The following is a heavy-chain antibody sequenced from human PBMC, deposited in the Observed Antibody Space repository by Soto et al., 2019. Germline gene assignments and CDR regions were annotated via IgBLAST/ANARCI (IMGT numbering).Heavy chain of an antibody. CDR3: AVYGYGVSAAAY. CDR1: GLTFRNDW. D-gene: IGHD4-17*01. CDR2: INQDGSER. J-gene: IGHJ4*02. Sequence: GGSLRLSCAVSGLTFRNDWLSWVRQAPGKELEWVANINQDGSERYYVDSVRGRFTISRDNVENSLYLQLNSLRPEDTAVYYCAVYGYGVSAAAYWGQGTLVTVSS. V-gene: IGHV3-7*03.